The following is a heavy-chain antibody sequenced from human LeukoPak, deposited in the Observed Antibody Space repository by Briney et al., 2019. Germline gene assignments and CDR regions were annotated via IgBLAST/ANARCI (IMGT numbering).Heavy chain of an antibody. Sequence: ASVKVSCKASGYTFTSYGISWVRQAPGQGLEWMGWISAYNGNTNYAQKLQGRVTMTTDTSTSTAYMELRSLRSDDTAVYYCARQPYDYVWGSYRPLNYFDYWGQGTLVTVSS. J-gene: IGHJ4*02. CDR2: ISAYNGNT. V-gene: IGHV1-18*01. CDR1: GYTFTSYG. D-gene: IGHD3-16*02. CDR3: ARQPYDYVWGSYRPLNYFDY.